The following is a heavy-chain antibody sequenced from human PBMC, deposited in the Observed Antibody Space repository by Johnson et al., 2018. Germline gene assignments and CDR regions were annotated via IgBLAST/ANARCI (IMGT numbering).Heavy chain of an antibody. Sequence: VQLVQSGGGLVQPGRSLRLSCTASGFTFGDYAMSWFRQAPGKGLECVGFIRSKTYGGTTAYAASVKGRFTISRDDSKSIDYLQMNTLKTEDTAVYYCSGTIFGVVPWSYYFDYWGQGTLVTVSS. D-gene: IGHD3-3*01. J-gene: IGHJ4*02. CDR1: GFTFGDYA. CDR2: IRSKTYGGTT. V-gene: IGHV3-49*03. CDR3: SGTIFGVVPWSYYFDY.